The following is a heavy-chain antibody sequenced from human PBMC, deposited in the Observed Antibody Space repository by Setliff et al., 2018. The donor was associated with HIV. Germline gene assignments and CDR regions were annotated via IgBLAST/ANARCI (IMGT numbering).Heavy chain of an antibody. V-gene: IGHV1-18*01. CDR3: ARERWSRYCSSSSCYRDLDY. Sequence: ASVKVSCKASGYPFTSYGISWVRQAPGQGIEWMGWISAYNGNTTYAQNLQGRVTMTIDPSTSTAYMELRSLRSDDTSAYYCARERWSRYCSSSSCYRDLDYWGQGTLVTVSS. D-gene: IGHD2-2*01. J-gene: IGHJ4*02. CDR2: ISAYNGNT. CDR1: GYPFTSYG.